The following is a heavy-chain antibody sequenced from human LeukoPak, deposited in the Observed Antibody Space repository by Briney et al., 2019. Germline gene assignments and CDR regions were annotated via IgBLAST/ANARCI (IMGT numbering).Heavy chain of an antibody. CDR3: AREYCSSTSCYLDY. J-gene: IGHJ4*02. CDR2: IYTSGST. Sequence: SETLSLTCTVSGGSINSYYWSWIGQPAGKGLEWIGRIYTSGSTNYNPSLKSRVTMSVDTSKNQFSLKLSSVTAADTAVYYCAREYCSSTSCYLDYWGQGTLVTVSS. D-gene: IGHD2-2*01. CDR1: GGSINSYY. V-gene: IGHV4-4*07.